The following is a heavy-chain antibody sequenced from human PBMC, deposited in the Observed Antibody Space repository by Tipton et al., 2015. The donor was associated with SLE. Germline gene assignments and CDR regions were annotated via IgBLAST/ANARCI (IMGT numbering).Heavy chain of an antibody. CDR3: ARLVVLAAEGLYSFDY. D-gene: IGHD2-15*01. V-gene: IGHV4-59*08. CDR2: ISWIGST. Sequence: LSLTCTVSGGSISSYYWTWIRQPPGKGLEWIGYISWIGSTNYNPSLKSRVTMSVDTSMNQFSLELSSVTAADTAVYYCARLVVLAAEGLYSFDYWGHGTLVTVSS. J-gene: IGHJ4*01. CDR1: GGSISSYY.